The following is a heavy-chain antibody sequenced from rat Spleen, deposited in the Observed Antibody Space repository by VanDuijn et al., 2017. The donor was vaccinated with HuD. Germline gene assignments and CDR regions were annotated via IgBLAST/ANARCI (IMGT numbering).Heavy chain of an antibody. V-gene: IGHV2-32*01. CDR3: ARALYYPHY. CDR2: TWIDGNT. Sequence: QVQLKESGPGLVQSSQTLSLTCTVSGFSISSYHMNWVRQPPGKGLEWMGVTWIDGNTAYNSLLKSRLSINRDTSKSQVFIKMISLQTEDTAIYYCARALYYPHYWGQGVMVTVSS. CDR1: GFSISSYH. J-gene: IGHJ2*01. D-gene: IGHD1-1*01.